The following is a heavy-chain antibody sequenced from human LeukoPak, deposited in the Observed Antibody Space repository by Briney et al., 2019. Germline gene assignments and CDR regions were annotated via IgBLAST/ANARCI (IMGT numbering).Heavy chain of an antibody. Sequence: SETLSLTCTVSGGSISSYYWSWIRQPPGKGLEWIGYIYYSGSTNYNPSLKSRVTISVDTSKNQFSLKLSSVTAADTAVYYCVRAQYSSSWDKTYYFDYWGQGTLVTVSS. CDR3: VRAQYSSSWDKTYYFDY. V-gene: IGHV4-59*01. D-gene: IGHD6-13*01. CDR1: GGSISSYY. J-gene: IGHJ4*02. CDR2: IYYSGST.